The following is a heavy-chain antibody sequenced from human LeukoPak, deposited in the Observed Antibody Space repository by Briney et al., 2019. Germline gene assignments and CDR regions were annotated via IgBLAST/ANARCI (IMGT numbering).Heavy chain of an antibody. Sequence: PGGSLRLSCAASGFTFSTYDMNWVRQAPGKGLEWVSHISTTGTTVYYADAVKGRFTISRDNAKNSLYLQMNSLRAEDTAVYYCARGLTMGHFWGQGTLVTVSS. CDR2: ISTTGTTV. CDR3: ARGLTMGHF. J-gene: IGHJ4*02. V-gene: IGHV3-48*03. CDR1: GFTFSTYD. D-gene: IGHD4/OR15-4a*01.